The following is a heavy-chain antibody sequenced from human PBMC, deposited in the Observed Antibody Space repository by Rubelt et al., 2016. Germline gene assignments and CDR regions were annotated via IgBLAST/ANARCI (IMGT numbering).Heavy chain of an antibody. J-gene: IGHJ4*02. CDR2: IYQSGST. Sequence: QVQLQQWGAGLLKPSETLSLTCAVYGGSFSGYYWSWIRQPPGKGLEWIGSIYQSGSTSYNPSLKGRVTRSGDMAKNQFSLNLSSVTAADTAIYYCARIGGGIAEDYWGQGTLVTVSS. D-gene: IGHD3-16*01. CDR3: ARIGGGIAEDY. CDR1: GGSFSGYY. V-gene: IGHV4-34*01.